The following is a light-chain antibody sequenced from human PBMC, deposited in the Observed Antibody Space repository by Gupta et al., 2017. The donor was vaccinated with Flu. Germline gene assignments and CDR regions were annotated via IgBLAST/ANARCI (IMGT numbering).Light chain of an antibody. CDR1: AVPKKY. CDR2: KDS. J-gene: IGLJ2*01. Sequence: SSELTQPPSLSVSLGQLVRINCSGEAVPKKYAYWYQQKPGQFPVLVIYKDSERPSGIPDRFSGSSSGTIVTLTITGVQAEDEADYYCLSADSSGTYEVFGGGTKLTVL. V-gene: IGLV3-16*01. CDR3: LSADSSGTYEV.